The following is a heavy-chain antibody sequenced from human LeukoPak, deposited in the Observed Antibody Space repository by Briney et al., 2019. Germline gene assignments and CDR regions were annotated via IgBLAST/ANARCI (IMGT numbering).Heavy chain of an antibody. CDR1: GGSISSYY. CDR2: IYYSGST. D-gene: IGHD4-17*01. Sequence: SETLSLTCTVSGGSISSYYWSWIRQPPGKGLEWIGYIYYSGSTNYNPSLKSRVTISVDTSKNQFSLKLSSMTAADTAVYYCARVRSWYFDLWGRGTLVTVSS. V-gene: IGHV4-59*01. J-gene: IGHJ2*01. CDR3: ARVRSWYFDL.